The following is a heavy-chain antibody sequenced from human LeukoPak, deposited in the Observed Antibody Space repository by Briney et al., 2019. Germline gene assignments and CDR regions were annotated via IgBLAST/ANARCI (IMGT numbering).Heavy chain of an antibody. Sequence: GGSLRLSCAASGFAFSNHGMNWVRQAPGKGLEWLSGVSPPGGGTYYADSVKGRFTISRDDSKNTLSLQMNSLRVEDTAVYYCARDLAWGAFDYWGQGTLVTVSS. CDR3: ARDLAWGAFDY. CDR1: GFAFSNHG. D-gene: IGHD7-27*01. J-gene: IGHJ4*02. CDR2: VSPPGGGT. V-gene: IGHV3-23*01.